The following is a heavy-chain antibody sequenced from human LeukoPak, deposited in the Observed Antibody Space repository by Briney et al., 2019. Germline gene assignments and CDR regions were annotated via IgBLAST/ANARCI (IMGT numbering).Heavy chain of an antibody. J-gene: IGHJ4*02. CDR3: AKVGSYDILTGSHFDY. CDR1: GFTFDDYA. V-gene: IGHV3-9*03. CDR2: ISWNSGSI. D-gene: IGHD3-9*01. Sequence: PGGSLRLSCAASGFTFDDYAMHWVRQAPGKGLEWVSGISWNSGSIGYADSVKGRFTISRDNAKNSLYLQMNSLRAEDMALYYCAKVGSYDILTGSHFDYWGQGTLVTVSS.